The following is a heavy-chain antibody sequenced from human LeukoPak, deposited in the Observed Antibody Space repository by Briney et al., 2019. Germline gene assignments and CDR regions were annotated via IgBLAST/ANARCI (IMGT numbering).Heavy chain of an antibody. CDR2: IYSGGRT. V-gene: IGHV3-66*01. D-gene: IGHD6-13*01. CDR3: ARGIAAAGT. J-gene: IGHJ5*02. Sequence: GGSLRLSCAVSGFSVSSNYMSWVRQAPGKGLEWVSVIYSGGRTYYADSVKARFTISRDNSKNTLYLQMNSLRAEDTAVYYCARGIAAAGTWGQGTLVTVSS. CDR1: GFSVSSNY.